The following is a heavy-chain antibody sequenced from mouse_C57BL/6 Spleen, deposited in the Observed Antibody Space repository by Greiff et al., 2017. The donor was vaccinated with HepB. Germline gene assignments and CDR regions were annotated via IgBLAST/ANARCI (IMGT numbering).Heavy chain of an antibody. CDR1: GYTFTSYW. J-gene: IGHJ2*01. V-gene: IGHV1-55*01. Sequence: QVQLQQPGAELVKPGASVKMSCKASGYTFTSYWITWVKQRPGQGLEWIGDIYPGSGSTNYNEKFKSKATLTVDTSSSTAYMQLSSLTSEDSAVYYWARGDYGSNYFDYWGQGTTLTVSS. CDR2: IYPGSGST. D-gene: IGHD1-1*01. CDR3: ARGDYGSNYFDY.